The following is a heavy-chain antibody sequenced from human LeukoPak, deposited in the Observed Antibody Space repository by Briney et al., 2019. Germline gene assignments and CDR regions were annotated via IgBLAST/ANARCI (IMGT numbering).Heavy chain of an antibody. J-gene: IGHJ1*01. V-gene: IGHV3-23*01. CDR3: AKETSESYSPLEH. CDR1: GFTFSSYA. Sequence: GGSLRLSCAASGFTFSSYAMTWVRQAPGKGLEWVSTINRSGSTYDADSVKGRFTISRDNSKNTLYLQMNSLRAEDTAIYYCAKETSESYSPLEHWGQGTLVTVFS. CDR2: INRSGST. D-gene: IGHD1-26*01.